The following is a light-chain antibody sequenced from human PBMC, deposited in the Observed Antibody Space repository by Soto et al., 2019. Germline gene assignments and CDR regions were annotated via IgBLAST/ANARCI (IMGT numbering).Light chain of an antibody. CDR1: QSVLYSSNNKNY. Sequence: DIVMTQSPDSLAESLGERATINCKSSQSVLYSSNNKNYLAWYQQKPGQPPKLLISWASTRESGVPDRFSGSGSGTDFTLAISSLQAEDVAVYYCQQYYGSPPRTFGQGTKVEIK. CDR3: QQYYGSPPRT. J-gene: IGKJ1*01. CDR2: WAS. V-gene: IGKV4-1*01.